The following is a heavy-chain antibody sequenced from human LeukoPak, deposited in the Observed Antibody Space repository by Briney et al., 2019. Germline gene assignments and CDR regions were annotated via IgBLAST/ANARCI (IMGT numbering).Heavy chain of an antibody. CDR2: ISSSGSTI. V-gene: IGHV3-11*04. CDR1: GFTFSDYY. CDR3: ARVYWRIAVAGWYFDY. J-gene: IGHJ4*02. Sequence: PGGSLRLXCAASGFTFSDYYMSWSRQAPGKGLEWVSYISSSGSTIYYADSVKGRFTISRDNAKNSLYLQMNSLRAEDTAVYYCARVYWRIAVAGWYFDYWGQGTLVTVSS. D-gene: IGHD6-19*01.